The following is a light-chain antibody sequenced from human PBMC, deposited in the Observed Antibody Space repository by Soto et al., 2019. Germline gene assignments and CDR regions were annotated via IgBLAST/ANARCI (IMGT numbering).Light chain of an antibody. J-gene: IGKJ3*01. V-gene: IGKV1-5*03. CDR1: QSIGNW. Sequence: DIQITQTPSILSASVGDRVILTCRASQSIGNWLAWYQQKPGKAPKLLIYTASSLESGVPTRFSGSGSGTDFTLTISSLQPEEFATYYCQQYNSYVFGPGTKVDIK. CDR3: QQYNSYV. CDR2: TAS.